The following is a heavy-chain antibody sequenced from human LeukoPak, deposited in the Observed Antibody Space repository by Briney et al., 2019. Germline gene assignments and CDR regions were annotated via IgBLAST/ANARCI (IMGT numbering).Heavy chain of an antibody. CDR3: ARGGMAAAAN. CDR2: IKSSGDTT. J-gene: IGHJ4*02. V-gene: IGHV1-46*04. CDR1: GYTSTNFC. D-gene: IGHD6-13*01. Sequence: ASVKVSSKASGYTSTNFCLHWVRQAPGQGLEWMGVIKSSGDTTYYAQKLQGRVTMTRDTSTTTVYMELSSLTSEDTAVYFCARGGMAAAANWGQGTLVTVSS.